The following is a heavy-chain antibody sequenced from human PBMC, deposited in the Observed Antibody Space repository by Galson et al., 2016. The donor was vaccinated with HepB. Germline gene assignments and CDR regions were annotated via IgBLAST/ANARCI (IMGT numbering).Heavy chain of an antibody. Sequence: SLRLSCAASGFIFRNYWMTWVRQAPGKGLEWVANINRDGSEKYYMHSVRGRFTISRDSAKNLVFLQMNSLRAEDTAVYHCARAMSGSYYFWGQGILVTVSS. CDR3: ARAMSGSYYF. V-gene: IGHV3-7*01. CDR1: GFIFRNYW. CDR2: INRDGSEK. D-gene: IGHD1-26*01. J-gene: IGHJ4*02.